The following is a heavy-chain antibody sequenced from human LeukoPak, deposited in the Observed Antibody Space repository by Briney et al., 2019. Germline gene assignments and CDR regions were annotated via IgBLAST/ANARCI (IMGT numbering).Heavy chain of an antibody. CDR3: ARDVTGSLDY. Sequence: GGSLRLSCAASGFAFSTYVTHWVRQAPGKGLEWVAIIWFDGSKDYHADSVKGRFTISRDNSRNTLFLQMDSLRVEDTALYYCARDVTGSLDYWGQGTLVTVSS. CDR1: GFAFSTYV. CDR2: IWFDGSKD. J-gene: IGHJ4*02. D-gene: IGHD2-8*02. V-gene: IGHV3-33*01.